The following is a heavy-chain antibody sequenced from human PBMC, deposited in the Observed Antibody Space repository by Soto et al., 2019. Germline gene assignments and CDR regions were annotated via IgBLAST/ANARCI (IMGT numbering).Heavy chain of an antibody. CDR3: ARDLWGYCGTDCYPLDV. V-gene: IGHV4-59*01. CDR2: LYNTGST. J-gene: IGHJ6*02. CDR1: CRSISRYY. Sequence: PSDTLSLTCPTSCRSISRYYRSHNRQPPGKGLEWIGYLYNTGSTIYNPSLESRVTISVDTSKNQFSLKLNSVTAADTAVYYCARDLWGYCGTDCYPLDVWGPGTTVT. D-gene: IGHD2-21*02.